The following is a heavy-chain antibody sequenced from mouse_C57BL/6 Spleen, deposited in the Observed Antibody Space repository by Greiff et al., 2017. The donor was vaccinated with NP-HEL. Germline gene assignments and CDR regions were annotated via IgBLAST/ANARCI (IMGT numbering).Heavy chain of an antibody. CDR1: GFTFSSYG. CDR3: AREAYYYGSSYGGFVY. CDR2: ISSGGNYT. D-gene: IGHD1-1*01. Sequence: EVQGVESGGDLVKPGGSLKLSCAASGFTFSSYGMSWVRQTPDKRLEWVATISSGGNYTYYPDSVKGRFTISRDNAKNTLYLQMSSLKSEDTAMYYCAREAYYYGSSYGGFVYWGQGTLVTVSA. V-gene: IGHV5-6*01. J-gene: IGHJ3*01.